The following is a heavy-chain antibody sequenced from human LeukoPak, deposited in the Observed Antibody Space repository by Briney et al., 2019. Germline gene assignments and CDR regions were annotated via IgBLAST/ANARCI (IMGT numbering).Heavy chain of an antibody. V-gene: IGHV3-21*04. CDR3: ARSQSSAYYFDY. CDR1: EFTFTSYG. D-gene: IGHD3-22*01. Sequence: NAGGSLRLSCAASEFTFTSYGVNWVRQSPGKGLEWISSISKSSTYTHYADSVKGRFTISRDIAKNSLYLQMDSLRAEDTALYYCARSQSSAYYFDYWGQGTLVTVSS. CDR2: ISKSSTYT. J-gene: IGHJ4*02.